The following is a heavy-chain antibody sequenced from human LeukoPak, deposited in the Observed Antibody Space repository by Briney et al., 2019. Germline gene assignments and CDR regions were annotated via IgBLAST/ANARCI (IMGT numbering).Heavy chain of an antibody. Sequence: SQTLSLTCTVSGGSISSGSYYWSWIRQPAGKGLEWIGRIYTSGSTNYNPSLKSRVTISVDTSKNQFSLKLSSVTAADTAVYYCARPTYDFWSGYPYYYYMDVWGKGTTVTVSS. CDR3: ARPTYDFWSGYPYYYYMDV. J-gene: IGHJ6*03. CDR2: IYTSGST. CDR1: GGSISSGSYY. D-gene: IGHD3-3*01. V-gene: IGHV4-61*02.